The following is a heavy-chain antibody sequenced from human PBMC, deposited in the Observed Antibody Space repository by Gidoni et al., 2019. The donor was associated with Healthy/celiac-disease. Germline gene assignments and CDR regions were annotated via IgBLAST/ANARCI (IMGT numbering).Heavy chain of an antibody. CDR1: GGSISSSSYY. Sequence: QLQLQESGPGLVKPSETLSLTCTVSGGSISSSSYYWGWIRQPPGKGLEWIGSIYYSGSPSYNPSLKSRVTISVDTSKNQFSLKLSSVTAADTAVYYCARDVDTAMVRAFDIWGQGTMVTVSS. D-gene: IGHD5-18*01. V-gene: IGHV4-39*01. CDR2: IYYSGSP. CDR3: ARDVDTAMVRAFDI. J-gene: IGHJ3*02.